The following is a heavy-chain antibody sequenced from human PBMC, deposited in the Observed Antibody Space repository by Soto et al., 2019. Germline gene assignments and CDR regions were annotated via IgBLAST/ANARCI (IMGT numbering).Heavy chain of an antibody. CDR2: IYNSGNT. CDR1: GGSISSGGYY. CDR3: ARGSLLSAYYPPHSGMDV. D-gene: IGHD3-3*01. J-gene: IGHJ6*02. V-gene: IGHV4-31*03. Sequence: PXEALSLTCTDSGGSISSGGYYWSWIRQHPGKGLEWIVYIYNSGNTYYNPSLKSRVVISVATSKKQFSLKLTSVTAADTAVYYCARGSLLSAYYPPHSGMDVWGQGTTVTVSS.